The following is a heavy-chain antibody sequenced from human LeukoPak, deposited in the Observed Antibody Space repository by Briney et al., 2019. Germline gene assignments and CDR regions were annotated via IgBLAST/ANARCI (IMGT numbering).Heavy chain of an antibody. D-gene: IGHD3-10*01. CDR2: IHYSGST. V-gene: IGHV4-59*01. CDR3: ARRILWFGDDGLNWVDP. CDR1: GGSISSYY. J-gene: IGHJ5*02. Sequence: SETLSLTCTVSGGSISSYYWTWIRQTPGKGLEWIGYIHYSGSTNYNPSLKSRVTISVDTSKNQFSLKVSSVTAADTAVYYCARRILWFGDDGLNWVDPWGQGTLVTVSS.